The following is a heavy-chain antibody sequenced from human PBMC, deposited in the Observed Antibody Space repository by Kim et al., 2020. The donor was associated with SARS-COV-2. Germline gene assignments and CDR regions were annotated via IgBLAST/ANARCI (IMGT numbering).Heavy chain of an antibody. CDR2: INNAGNSI. D-gene: IGHD1-1*01. Sequence: GGSLRLSCAASGLSFSSYAMNWVRQAPGKGLEWVAGINNAGNSIYRADSIKGRFTISRDTSKNTLYLEMNSLRAEDTARYYCAKGPNWYQVMDVWGQGTT. J-gene: IGHJ6*02. CDR3: AKGPNWYQVMDV. CDR1: GLSFSSYA. V-gene: IGHV3-23*01.